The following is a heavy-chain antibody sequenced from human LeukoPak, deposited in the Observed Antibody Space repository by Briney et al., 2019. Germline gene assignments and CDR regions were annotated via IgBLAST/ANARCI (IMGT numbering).Heavy chain of an antibody. CDR1: GYSFTSYW. J-gene: IGHJ4*02. Sequence: PGESLKISCKGSGYSFTSYWIGWVRQMPGKGLEWMGIIYPGDSDTRYSPSFQGQVTISADKSISTAYLQWSSLKASDTAMYYCARSGPRYSGYDCPDYWGQGTLVTVPS. V-gene: IGHV5-51*01. CDR2: IYPGDSDT. D-gene: IGHD5-12*01. CDR3: ARSGPRYSGYDCPDY.